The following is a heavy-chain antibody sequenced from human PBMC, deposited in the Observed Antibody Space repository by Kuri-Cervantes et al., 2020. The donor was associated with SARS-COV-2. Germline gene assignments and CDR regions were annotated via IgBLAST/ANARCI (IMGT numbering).Heavy chain of an antibody. D-gene: IGHD2-21*02. CDR1: GFTFSGHW. Sequence: GESLKISCAASGFTFSGHWIHWVRQAPGKGLVWVSRINPDGSYTNNADSVKCRFTLPRDNAKNMLFLQMNSLRAEDTAVYYCARDRTPIRLFDYWGQGTLVTVSS. CDR3: ARDRTPIRLFDY. V-gene: IGHV3-74*01. J-gene: IGHJ4*02. CDR2: INPDGSYT.